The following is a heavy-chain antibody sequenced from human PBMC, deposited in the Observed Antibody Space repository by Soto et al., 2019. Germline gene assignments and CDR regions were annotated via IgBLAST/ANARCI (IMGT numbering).Heavy chain of an antibody. Sequence: GGSLRLSCVGTGLNFDDFAMHWVRQAPGKGLEWVSGITWNSRVLAYADSVKGRFTISRDNARNSLYLQMDSLRDEDTALYYCAKGRYDFWSPYYFDSWGQGTMGTAPQ. CDR3: AKGRYDFWSPYYFDS. CDR1: GLNFDDFA. D-gene: IGHD3-3*01. CDR2: ITWNSRVL. J-gene: IGHJ4*02. V-gene: IGHV3-9*01.